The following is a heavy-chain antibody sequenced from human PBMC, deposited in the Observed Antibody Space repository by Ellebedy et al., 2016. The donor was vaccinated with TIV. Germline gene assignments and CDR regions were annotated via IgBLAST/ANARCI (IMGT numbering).Heavy chain of an antibody. Sequence: MPSETLSLTCTVSGDSMSTYYWGWIRQPPGKGLEWIGNIYYSGSTNYNPSLKSRVTISVDTSKNQFSLNLNSVTAADTAVYYCARGVLIWGQGTLVIVSS. D-gene: IGHD2-8*02. CDR2: IYYSGST. CDR1: GDSMSTYY. V-gene: IGHV4-59*01. CDR3: ARGVLI. J-gene: IGHJ4*02.